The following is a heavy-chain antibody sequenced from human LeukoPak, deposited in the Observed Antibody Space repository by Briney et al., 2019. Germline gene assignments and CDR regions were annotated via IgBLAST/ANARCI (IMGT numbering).Heavy chain of an antibody. CDR2: IYYSGST. J-gene: IGHJ5*02. D-gene: IGHD3-3*01. Sequence: SETLSLTCTVSGGSISSGGHYWSWIRQPPGKGLEWIGYIYYSGSTNYNPSLKSRVPTSVDASKNQFSLKLSSVTAADTAVYYCARGQTYYDFWSGYYFNWFDPWGQGTLVTVSS. V-gene: IGHV4-61*08. CDR3: ARGQTYYDFWSGYYFNWFDP. CDR1: GGSISSGGHY.